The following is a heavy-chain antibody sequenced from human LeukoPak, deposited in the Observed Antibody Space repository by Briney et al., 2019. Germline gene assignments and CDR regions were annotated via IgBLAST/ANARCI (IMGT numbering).Heavy chain of an antibody. D-gene: IGHD6-19*01. J-gene: IGHJ5*02. CDR3: ARDSGWYPRVGWFDP. Sequence: GGSLRLSCAASGFTFSDYYMSWIRQAPGKGLEWVSYISSSGSTIYYADSVKGRFTISSDNAKNSLYLQMNSLRAEDTAVYYCARDSGWYPRVGWFDPWGQGTLVTVSS. V-gene: IGHV3-11*04. CDR2: ISSSGSTI. CDR1: GFTFSDYY.